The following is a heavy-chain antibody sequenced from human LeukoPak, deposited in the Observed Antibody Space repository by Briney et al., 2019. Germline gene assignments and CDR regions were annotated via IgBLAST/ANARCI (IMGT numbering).Heavy chain of an antibody. V-gene: IGHV1-8*01. Sequence: GASVKVSCKASGYTFTSYDINWVRQATGPGLEWMGWMNPNSGNTGYAQKFQGRVTMTRNTSISTAYMELSSLRSEDTAVYYCAVMTTGLYYYYGMDVWGQGTTVTVSS. J-gene: IGHJ6*02. CDR1: GYTFTSYD. D-gene: IGHD4-11*01. CDR3: AVMTTGLYYYYGMDV. CDR2: MNPNSGNT.